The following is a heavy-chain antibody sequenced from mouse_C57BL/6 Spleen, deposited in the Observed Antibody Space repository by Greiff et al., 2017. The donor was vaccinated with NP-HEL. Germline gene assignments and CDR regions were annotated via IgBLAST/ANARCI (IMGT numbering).Heavy chain of an antibody. Sequence: VQLQQSGPELVKPGASVKISCKASGYTFTDYYMNWVKQSHGKSLEWIGDINPNNGGTSYNQKFKGKATLTVDKSSSTAYMELRSLTSEDSAVYYCAREGDVGYFDYWGQGTTLTVSS. CDR2: INPNNGGT. CDR3: AREGDVGYFDY. D-gene: IGHD3-3*01. CDR1: GYTFTDYY. V-gene: IGHV1-26*01. J-gene: IGHJ2*01.